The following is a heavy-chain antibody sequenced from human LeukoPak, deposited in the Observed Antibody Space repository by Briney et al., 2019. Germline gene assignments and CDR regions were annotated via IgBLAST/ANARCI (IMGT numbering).Heavy chain of an antibody. CDR1: GGSISSSSYY. V-gene: IGHV4-39*07. CDR2: IYYSGST. CDR3: ARARYSHGGVFDY. D-gene: IGHD5-18*01. Sequence: SETLSLTCTVSGGSISSSSYYWGWIRQPPGKGLEWIGSIYYSGSTYYNPSLKSRVTISVDTSKNQFSLKLSSVTAADTAVYYCARARYSHGGVFDYWGQGTLVTVSS. J-gene: IGHJ4*02.